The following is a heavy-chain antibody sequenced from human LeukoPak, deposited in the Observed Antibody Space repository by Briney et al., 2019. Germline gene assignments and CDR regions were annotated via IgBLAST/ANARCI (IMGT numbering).Heavy chain of an antibody. CDR1: GYTFTSYD. CDR3: ARGGWNDGPHY. J-gene: IGHJ4*02. V-gene: IGHV1-8*01. Sequence: ASVKVSCKASGYTFTSYDINWVRQATGQGLEWMGWMNPNSGNTGYAQKFQRRVTMTRNTSISTAYMELSSLRSEDTDGCYCARGGWNDGPHYWGEGALVTVSS. D-gene: IGHD1-1*01. CDR2: MNPNSGNT.